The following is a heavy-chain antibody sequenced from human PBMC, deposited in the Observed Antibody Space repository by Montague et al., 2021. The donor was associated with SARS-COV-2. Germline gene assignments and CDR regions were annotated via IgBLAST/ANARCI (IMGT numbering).Heavy chain of an antibody. CDR3: ARVSGGEWVLTNAFDY. D-gene: IGHD3-3*01. CDR2: ISSSGSSI. Sequence: SLRLSCAASGFTFSSYEMNWVRQAPGKGLEWVSYISSSGSSIYYSDSVKGLFTISRNNAKNSQYLQMNSLRAEDTAVYYCARVSGGEWVLTNAFDYWGQGTLVTVSS. J-gene: IGHJ4*02. V-gene: IGHV3-48*03. CDR1: GFTFSSYE.